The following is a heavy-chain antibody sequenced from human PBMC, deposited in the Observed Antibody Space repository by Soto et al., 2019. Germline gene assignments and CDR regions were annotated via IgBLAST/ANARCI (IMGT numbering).Heavy chain of an antibody. J-gene: IGHJ5*02. CDR3: ARGLRGVIVATVHNWFDP. CDR2: INHSGGT. Sequence: QVQLQQWGAGLLKPSETLSLTCAVYGGSFSGYYWSWIRQPPGKGLEWIGEINHSGGTNYNPSLKSRVTISVDTSKNQFSLKLSSVTAADTAVYYCARGLRGVIVATVHNWFDPWGQGTLVNVSS. V-gene: IGHV4-34*01. D-gene: IGHD5-12*01. CDR1: GGSFSGYY.